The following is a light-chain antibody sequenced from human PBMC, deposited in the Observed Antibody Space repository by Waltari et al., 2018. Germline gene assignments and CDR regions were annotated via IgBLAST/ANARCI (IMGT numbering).Light chain of an antibody. V-gene: IGLV2-14*01. CDR1: SSDVGGYNY. J-gene: IGLJ2*01. CDR3: SSYTSSSTV. CDR2: DVS. Sequence: QSALTQPASVSGSPGQSITISCTGTSSDVGGYNYVSWYQQHPGKAPKLMIYDVSKRPSGVSNLFSGSNSGNTASLTISGLQAEDEADYYCSSYTSSSTVFGGGTKLTVL.